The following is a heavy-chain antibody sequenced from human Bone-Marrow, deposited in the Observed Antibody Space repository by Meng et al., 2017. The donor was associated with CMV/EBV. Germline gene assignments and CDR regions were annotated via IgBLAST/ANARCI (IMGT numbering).Heavy chain of an antibody. CDR3: ARDYSGSFMDAFDI. CDR2: INPNSGGT. J-gene: IGHJ3*02. Sequence: ASVKVSCKASGYTFTGYYMHWARQAPGQGLEWMGWINPNSGGTNYAQKFQGRVTMTRDTSISTAYMELSRLRSDDTAVYYCARDYSGSFMDAFDIWGQGTMVTVSS. V-gene: IGHV1-2*02. D-gene: IGHD1-26*01. CDR1: GYTFTGYY.